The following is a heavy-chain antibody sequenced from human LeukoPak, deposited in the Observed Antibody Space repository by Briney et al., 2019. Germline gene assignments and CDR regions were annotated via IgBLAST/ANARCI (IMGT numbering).Heavy chain of an antibody. Sequence: GGSLRLSCVASGFTFSSYWMSWVRQAPGKGLEWVANIKQDGSEKYYVDSVKGRFTISRDNAKNSLYLQMNSLRAEDTAVYYCARDKIVGPSDFQHWGQGTLVTVSS. CDR1: GFTFSSYW. D-gene: IGHD1-26*01. CDR3: ARDKIVGPSDFQH. J-gene: IGHJ1*01. CDR2: IKQDGSEK. V-gene: IGHV3-7*01.